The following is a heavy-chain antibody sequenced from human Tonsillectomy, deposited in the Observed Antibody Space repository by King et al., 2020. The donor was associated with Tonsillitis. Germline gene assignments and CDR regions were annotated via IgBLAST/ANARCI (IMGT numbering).Heavy chain of an antibody. Sequence: VQLVESGGGLVQPGGALRLSCAVSGCTFSSYWMHWVRQASGKGLVWLSLIKSDGSYTRYADSVKGRFTLSRGNAKNTLYLQRNSLRAEDTAVYYCARERLAGTSGWLDPWGQGTLVTVSP. CDR3: ARERLAGTSGWLDP. CDR1: GCTFSSYW. D-gene: IGHD6-19*01. CDR2: IKSDGSYT. J-gene: IGHJ5*02. V-gene: IGHV3-74*01.